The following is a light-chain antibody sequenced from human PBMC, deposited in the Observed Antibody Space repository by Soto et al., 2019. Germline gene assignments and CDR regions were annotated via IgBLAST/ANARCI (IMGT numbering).Light chain of an antibody. CDR1: SSNIGAGYD. J-gene: IGLJ1*01. CDR3: QSYDSSLSGYV. CDR2: DNN. Sequence: QSALTQPPSLSGAPGQRVTISCTGSSSNIGAGYDVHWYQQLPGTAPKLLIYDNNDRPSGVPDRFSGSKSGTSASLAISGLQAEDEADYYRQSYDSSLSGYVFGAGTKVTVL. V-gene: IGLV1-40*01.